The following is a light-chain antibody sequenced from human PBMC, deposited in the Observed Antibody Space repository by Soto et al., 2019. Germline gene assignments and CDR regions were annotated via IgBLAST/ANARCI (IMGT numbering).Light chain of an antibody. CDR1: SSDIGTYNL. CDR2: EGS. V-gene: IGLV2-23*01. J-gene: IGLJ1*01. Sequence: QSVLTQPASVSGSPGQSITISCTGTSSDIGTYNLVSWYQQHPDKAPKLMIYEGSKRPSGLSNRFSGSKSGNTASLTISGLQAEDEADYYCCSYAGSSTPYVFGTGTKVNVL. CDR3: CSYAGSSTPYV.